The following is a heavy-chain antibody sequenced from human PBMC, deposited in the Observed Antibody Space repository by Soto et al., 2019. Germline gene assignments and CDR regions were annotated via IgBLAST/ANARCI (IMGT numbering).Heavy chain of an antibody. CDR1: GFPFSTTD. J-gene: IGHJ5*02. D-gene: IGHD3-10*01. Sequence: PGGSLRLSCAASGFPFSTTDMSWVRQAPGKGLEWVSTIGGSGETTYYADSVKGRFTISRDNSTNTLYLQMNSLRADDTALYYCAKNSGWFNTWGQGALVTVSS. V-gene: IGHV3-23*01. CDR3: AKNSGWFNT. CDR2: IGGSGETT.